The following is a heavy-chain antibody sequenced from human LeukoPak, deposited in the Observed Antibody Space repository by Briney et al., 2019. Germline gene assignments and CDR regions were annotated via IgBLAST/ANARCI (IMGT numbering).Heavy chain of an antibody. V-gene: IGHV3-33*01. CDR1: GFTFSSYG. Sequence: PGGSLRLSCAASGFTFSSYGMHWVRQAPGKGLEWVAVIWYDGSNKYYADSVKGRFTISRDNSKNTLYLQMNSLRAEDTAVYYCARDHLSNLLWFGELLYYYYGMDVWGQGTTVTVSS. CDR2: IWYDGSNK. D-gene: IGHD3-10*01. J-gene: IGHJ6*02. CDR3: ARDHLSNLLWFGELLYYYYGMDV.